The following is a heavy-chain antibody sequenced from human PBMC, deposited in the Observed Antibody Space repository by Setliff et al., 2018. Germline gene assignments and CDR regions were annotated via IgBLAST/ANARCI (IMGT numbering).Heavy chain of an antibody. D-gene: IGHD3-16*01. V-gene: IGHV4-59*11. CDR2: IFSSGST. Sequence: SETLSLTCTVSGASIRSHYWSWLRQPPGKGLEWIGYIFSSGSTNNNPSLKSRVTISVATSKPQFYLELTSVTAADTAVYYCAGYGYDGSQYQGGFYYMDVRGKGTTVTVSS. CDR3: AGYGYDGSQYQGGFYYMDV. J-gene: IGHJ6*03. CDR1: GASIRSHY.